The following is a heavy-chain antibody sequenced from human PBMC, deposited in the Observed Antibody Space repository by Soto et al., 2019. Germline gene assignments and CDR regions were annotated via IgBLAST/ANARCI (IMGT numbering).Heavy chain of an antibody. J-gene: IGHJ6*02. V-gene: IGHV3-48*02. CDR3: ARESTGTTSDYYYYGMDV. D-gene: IGHD1-1*01. CDR2: ISSSSSTI. CDR1: GFTFSSYS. Sequence: GGSLRLSCAASGFTFSSYSMNWVRQAPGKGLEWVSYISSSSSTIYYADSVKGRFTISRDNAKNSLYLQMNSLRDEDTAVYYCARESTGTTSDYYYYGMDVWGQGTTVTVSS.